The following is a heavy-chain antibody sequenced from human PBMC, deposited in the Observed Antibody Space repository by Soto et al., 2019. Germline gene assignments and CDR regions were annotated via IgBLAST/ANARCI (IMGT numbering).Heavy chain of an antibody. V-gene: IGHV1-2*04. D-gene: IGHD4-17*01. J-gene: IGHJ4*02. CDR3: ARVTRPGIYGDFDY. Sequence: ASVKVSCKASGYTFPGYYMHWVRQAPGQGLEWMGWINPNSGGTNYAQKFQGWVTMTRDTSISTAYMELSRLRSDDTAVYYCARVTRPGIYGDFDYWGQGTLVTGSS. CDR1: GYTFPGYY. CDR2: INPNSGGT.